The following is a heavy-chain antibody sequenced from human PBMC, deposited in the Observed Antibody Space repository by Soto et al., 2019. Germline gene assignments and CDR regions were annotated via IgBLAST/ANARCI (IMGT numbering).Heavy chain of an antibody. D-gene: IGHD3-22*01. V-gene: IGHV5-51*01. CDR3: GRSYDSRGRLFAY. Sequence: GESLKISCKGSGYSFTSYWIGWVRQMPGKGLEWMGIIYPGDSDTRYSPSFQGQVTISADKSISTAYLQWSSLKASDTAMYYCGRSYDSRGRLFAYWGQGALVTVSS. CDR1: GYSFTSYW. CDR2: IYPGDSDT. J-gene: IGHJ4*02.